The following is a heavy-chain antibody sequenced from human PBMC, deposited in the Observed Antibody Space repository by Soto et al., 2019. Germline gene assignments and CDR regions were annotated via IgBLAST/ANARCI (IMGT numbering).Heavy chain of an antibody. CDR3: ARLGGYIVATYYFDY. CDR2: IYYSGST. V-gene: IGHV4-39*01. Sequence: PSETLSLTCTVSGGSISSSSYYWGWIHQPPGKGLEWIGSIYYSGSTYYYPSLKSRVTISVDTSKNQFSLKLSSVTAADMAVYYCARLGGYIVATYYFDYWGQGTLVTVSS. D-gene: IGHD5-12*01. J-gene: IGHJ4*02. CDR1: GGSISSSSYY.